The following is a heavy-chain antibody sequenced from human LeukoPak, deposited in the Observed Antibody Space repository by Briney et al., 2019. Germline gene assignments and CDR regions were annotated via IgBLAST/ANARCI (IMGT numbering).Heavy chain of an antibody. V-gene: IGHV1-2*02. CDR1: GYTFTGYY. D-gene: IGHD1-14*01. CDR3: ARTGY. J-gene: IGHJ4*02. Sequence: ASMKVSCKASGYTFTGYYMHWMRQAPGQGLEWMGWINPNSGGTNYAQKFQGRVTMTRDTSINTAYTELSRLTSDDTAVYFCARTGYWGQGTLVTVSS. CDR2: INPNSGGT.